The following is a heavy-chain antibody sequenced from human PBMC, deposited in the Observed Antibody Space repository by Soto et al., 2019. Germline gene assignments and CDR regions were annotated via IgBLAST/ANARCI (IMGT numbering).Heavy chain of an antibody. CDR3: AKVRNIVVVPAAGVFDY. J-gene: IGHJ4*02. CDR1: GFTFSSYA. CDR2: ISGSGGST. D-gene: IGHD2-2*01. V-gene: IGHV3-23*01. Sequence: CAASGFTFSSYAMSWVRQAPGKGLEWVSAISGSGGSTYYADSVKGRFTISRDNSKNTLYLQMNSLRAEDTAVYYCAKVRNIVVVPAAGVFDYWGQGTLVTVSS.